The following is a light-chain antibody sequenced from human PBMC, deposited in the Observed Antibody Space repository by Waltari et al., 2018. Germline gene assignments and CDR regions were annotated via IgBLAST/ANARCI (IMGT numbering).Light chain of an antibody. CDR1: QRVSNNY. V-gene: IGKV3-20*01. Sequence: EIVLTQSPGTLSLSPVERATLSCRASQRVSNNYLAWYQQKPGQPPRPLIHAASSRAPGIPDRFSGSGSGTDFTLSISRLEPEDFAVYYCKQYGTSLTFGPGTKVDIK. CDR2: AAS. J-gene: IGKJ3*01. CDR3: KQYGTSLT.